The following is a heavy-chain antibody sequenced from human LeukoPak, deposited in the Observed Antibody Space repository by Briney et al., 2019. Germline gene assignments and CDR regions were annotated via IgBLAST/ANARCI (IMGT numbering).Heavy chain of an antibody. V-gene: IGHV4-34*01. CDR2: INRSGSP. D-gene: IGHD2-8*01. Sequence: SETLSLTCAVFGGSLSGYYWSWIRQPPGKGLEWIAEINRSGSPNYNPSLKSRVTISVDTSKNQFSLKLSSVTAADTAVYYCARERNGVLLDYWGQGTLVTVSS. CDR3: ARERNGVLLDY. J-gene: IGHJ4*02. CDR1: GGSLSGYY.